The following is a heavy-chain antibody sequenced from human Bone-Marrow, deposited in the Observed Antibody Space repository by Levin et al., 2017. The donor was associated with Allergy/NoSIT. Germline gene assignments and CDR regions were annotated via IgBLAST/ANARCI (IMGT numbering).Heavy chain of an antibody. D-gene: IGHD1-1*01. J-gene: IGHJ3*02. CDR2: ISYDGSNK. CDR3: ARVSLQLERLFGAFDI. Sequence: PGGSLRLSCAASGFTFSSYAMHWVRQAPGKGLEWVAVISYDGSNKYYADSVKGRFTISRDNSKNTLYLQMNSLRAEDTAVYYRARVSLQLERLFGAFDIWGQGTMVTVSS. V-gene: IGHV3-30-3*01. CDR1: GFTFSSYA.